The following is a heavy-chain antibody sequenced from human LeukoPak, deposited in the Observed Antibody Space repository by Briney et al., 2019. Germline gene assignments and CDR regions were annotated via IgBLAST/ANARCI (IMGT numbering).Heavy chain of an antibody. CDR1: GYTFTAYY. Sequence: GASVKVSCKASGYTFTAYYIHWVRQAPGQGLEWMGWINPNSGDTNCAQKFQGRVTMTRDTSISTAYMELGRLKSDDTALYYCAGGMTGGDYWGQGTLVTVS. D-gene: IGHD3-9*01. V-gene: IGHV1-2*02. J-gene: IGHJ4*02. CDR3: AGGMTGGDY. CDR2: INPNSGDT.